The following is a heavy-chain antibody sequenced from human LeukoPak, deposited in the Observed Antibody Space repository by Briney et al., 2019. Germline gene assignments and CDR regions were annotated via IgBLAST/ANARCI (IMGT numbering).Heavy chain of an antibody. CDR2: IIPIFGTA. CDR3: ARVNGCSSTSCYPDYYYYYMDV. D-gene: IGHD2-2*01. CDR1: GGTFISYA. Sequence: SVKVSCKASGGTFISYAISWVRQAPGQGLEWMGGIIPIFGTANYAQKFQGRVTITADESTSTAYMELSSLRSEDTAVYYCARVNGCSSTSCYPDYYYYYMDVWGKGTTVTVSS. V-gene: IGHV1-69*13. J-gene: IGHJ6*03.